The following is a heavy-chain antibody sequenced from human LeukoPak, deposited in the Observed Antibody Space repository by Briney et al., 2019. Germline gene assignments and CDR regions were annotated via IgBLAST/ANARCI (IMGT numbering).Heavy chain of an antibody. V-gene: IGHV1-46*01. CDR1: GYTFTSFY. CDR3: AKTINDFWSGHYYYYGMDV. J-gene: IGHJ6*02. D-gene: IGHD3-3*01. Sequence: ASVKVSCKTSGYTFTSFYMHWVRQAPGQGLEWMGIINPRGGSATSAQKFQGRVTLTRDTSTSTFYMDLSSLRSQDTAVYYCAKTINDFWSGHYYYYGMDVWGQGTTVTVSS. CDR2: INPRGGSA.